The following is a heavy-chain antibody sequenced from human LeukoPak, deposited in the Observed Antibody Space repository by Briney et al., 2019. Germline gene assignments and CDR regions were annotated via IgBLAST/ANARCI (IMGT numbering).Heavy chain of an antibody. J-gene: IGHJ6*02. CDR3: ARDPDYDSSGYYYYYGMDV. CDR1: GSTFISFW. Sequence: GGSWGPSWAALGSTFISFWWGWVGQLPGKGLEWVAKIRQDGSEKYYVDSVKGRFTISRDNAKNSLYLQMNSLRAEDTAVYYCARDPDYDSSGYYYYYGMDVWGQGTTVTVSS. D-gene: IGHD3-22*01. CDR2: IRQDGSEK. V-gene: IGHV3-7*01.